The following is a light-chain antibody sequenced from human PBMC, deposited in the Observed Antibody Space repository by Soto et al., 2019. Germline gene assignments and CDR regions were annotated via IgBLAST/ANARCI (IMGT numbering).Light chain of an antibody. CDR2: DVS. CDR3: SSYTSSSTVV. J-gene: IGLJ2*01. CDR1: ISDVGGYNY. Sequence: QSALTQPASVSGSLGQSITISFTGTISDVGGYNYVSWYQQHPGKAPKLLIYDVSNRPSGVSNRFSGSKSGNTASLTISGLQAEDEADYYCSSYTSSSTVVFGGGTKVTVL. V-gene: IGLV2-14*01.